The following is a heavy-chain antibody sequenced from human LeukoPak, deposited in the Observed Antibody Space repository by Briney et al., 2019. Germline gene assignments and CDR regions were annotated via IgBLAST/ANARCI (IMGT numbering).Heavy chain of an antibody. J-gene: IGHJ3*02. Sequence: SETLSLTCTVSGGSISSAYWYWIRQPPGKGLEWIGYIYYSGSTNYNPSLKSRVTISVDTSKNQFSLKLSSVTAADTAVYYCARLPYCSSTSCYQEAFDIWGQGTMVTVSS. CDR3: ARLPYCSSTSCYQEAFDI. CDR1: GGSISSAY. D-gene: IGHD2-2*01. CDR2: IYYSGST. V-gene: IGHV4-59*08.